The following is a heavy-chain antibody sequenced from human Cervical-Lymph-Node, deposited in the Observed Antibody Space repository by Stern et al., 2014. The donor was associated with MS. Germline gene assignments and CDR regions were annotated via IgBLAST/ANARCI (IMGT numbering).Heavy chain of an antibody. Sequence: LVESGAEVKKPGASVRVSCKASGYTFTNYYMHWVRQAPGQGLEWMGIINPRGGSTNYAQKFQGRVTMTRDTSTSTVYMELGSLRSDDTAVYYCARNQGIAATGSNWLDPWGQGTLVTVSS. CDR3: ARNQGIAATGSNWLDP. J-gene: IGHJ5*02. V-gene: IGHV1-46*01. CDR1: GYTFTNYY. D-gene: IGHD6-13*01. CDR2: INPRGGST.